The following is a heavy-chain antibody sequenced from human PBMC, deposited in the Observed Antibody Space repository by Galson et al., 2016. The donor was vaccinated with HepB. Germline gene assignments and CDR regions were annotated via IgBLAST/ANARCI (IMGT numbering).Heavy chain of an antibody. V-gene: IGHV4-34*01. CDR2: INHSGGT. J-gene: IGHJ4*02. CDR1: RGFFSGHY. CDR3: ARGNLRGELHFDY. D-gene: IGHD1-26*01. Sequence: ETLSLTCAVYRGFFSGHYWSWIRQPPGKGLEWIGEINHSGGTNYNPSLKSRVTISLDTSKNQFSLKLSSVTAADTGVYFCARGNLRGELHFDYWGQGNLVTVSS.